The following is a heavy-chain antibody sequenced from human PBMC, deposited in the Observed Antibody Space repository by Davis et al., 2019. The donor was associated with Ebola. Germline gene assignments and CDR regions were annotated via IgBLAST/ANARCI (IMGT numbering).Heavy chain of an antibody. Sequence: AASVKVSCKASGYTFTSYAMHWVRQAPGQRLEWMEWINAGNGNTKYSQKFQGRVTITRDTSASTAYMELSSLRSEDTAVYYCARAGGYCSSTSCYALTWFDPWGQGTLVTVSS. D-gene: IGHD2-2*01. J-gene: IGHJ5*02. V-gene: IGHV1-3*01. CDR2: INAGNGNT. CDR1: GYTFTSYA. CDR3: ARAGGYCSSTSCYALTWFDP.